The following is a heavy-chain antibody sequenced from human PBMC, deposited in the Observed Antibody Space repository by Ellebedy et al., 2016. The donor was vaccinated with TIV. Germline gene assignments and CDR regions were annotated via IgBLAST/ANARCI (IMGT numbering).Heavy chain of an antibody. CDR1: GGTFSSYA. CDR3: ARDTRAAAGRTDY. CDR2: IIPIFGTA. J-gene: IGHJ4*02. Sequence: ASVKVSCKASGGTFSSYAISWVRQAPGQGLEWMGGIIPIFGTANYAQKFQGRVTMTTDTSTSTAYMELRSLRSDDTAVYYCARDTRAAAGRTDYWGQGTLVTVSS. D-gene: IGHD6-13*01. V-gene: IGHV1-69*05.